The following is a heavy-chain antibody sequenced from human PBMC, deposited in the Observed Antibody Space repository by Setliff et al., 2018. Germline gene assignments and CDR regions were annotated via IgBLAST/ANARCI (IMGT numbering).Heavy chain of an antibody. V-gene: IGHV2-26*03. J-gene: IGHJ6*02. Sequence: SGPTLVNPTQPLTLTCNISGFSLSDGRVGVTWIRQPPGKALEWLATIFSMDQKSYSTSLESRLLISKDTSATQVVLMMTNMNPADTGTYYCARIGTSSVLYGMDVWGQGTTVTVSS. CDR1: GFSLSDGRVG. D-gene: IGHD3-22*01. CDR3: ARIGTSSVLYGMDV. CDR2: IFSMDQK.